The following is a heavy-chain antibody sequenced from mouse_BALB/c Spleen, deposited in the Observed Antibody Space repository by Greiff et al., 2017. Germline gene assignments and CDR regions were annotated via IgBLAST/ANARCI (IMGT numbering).Heavy chain of an antibody. CDR3: ARSHYYGTGFYAMDY. V-gene: IGHV2-2*02. CDR2: IWSGGST. Sequence: QVQLKESGPGLVQPSQSLSITCTVSGFSLTSYGVHWVRQSPGKGLEWLGVIWSGGSTDYNAAFISRLSISKDNSKSQVFFKMNSLQANDTAIYYCARSHYYGTGFYAMDYWGQGTSVTVSS. J-gene: IGHJ4*01. CDR1: GFSLTSYG. D-gene: IGHD1-2*01.